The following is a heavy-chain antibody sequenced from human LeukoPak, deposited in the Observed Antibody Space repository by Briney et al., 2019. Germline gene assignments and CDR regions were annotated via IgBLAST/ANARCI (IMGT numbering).Heavy chain of an antibody. CDR1: GYTFTSYY. V-gene: IGHV1-46*03. Sequence: ASVKVSCKASGYTFTSYYMHWVRQAPGQGLEWMGIINPSAGSTSYAQKFQGRVTMTRDTSTSTVYMELSSLRSEDTAVYYCARGAGVVVVIPLSWFDPWGQGTLVTVSS. CDR2: INPSAGST. J-gene: IGHJ5*02. D-gene: IGHD3-22*01. CDR3: ARGAGVVVVIPLSWFDP.